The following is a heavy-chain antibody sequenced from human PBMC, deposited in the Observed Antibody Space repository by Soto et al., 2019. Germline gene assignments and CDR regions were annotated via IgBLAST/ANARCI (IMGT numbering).Heavy chain of an antibody. Sequence: SETRSLTCTVPGGSISSSSYYSGWMRQPRGKGLEGIGSIYNSGSTYYNPSRKSRVTISVDTSKNQFSLKLTSVTAADTAVYYCARQLGYSSGWPHFDYWGQGTLVTVSS. CDR1: GGSISSSSYY. D-gene: IGHD6-19*01. CDR3: ARQLGYSSGWPHFDY. J-gene: IGHJ4*02. CDR2: IYNSGST. V-gene: IGHV4-39*01.